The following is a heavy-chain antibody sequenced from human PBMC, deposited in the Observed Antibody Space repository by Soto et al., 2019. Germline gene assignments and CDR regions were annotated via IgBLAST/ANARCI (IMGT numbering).Heavy chain of an antibody. CDR2: IFHSGTA. D-gene: IGHD6-19*01. CDR3: ARGGGWLFDH. CDR1: NGSISSDNW. V-gene: IGHV4-4*02. Sequence: QVQLQEPGPGLVKPSGALSLTCAVSNGSISSDNWWSWVRQPPGKGLEWIGEIFHSGTANYNPSLKSRITISVDKSKNQFSLEMNSVTAADTAVYYCARGGGWLFDHWGQGTLVTVSS. J-gene: IGHJ4*02.